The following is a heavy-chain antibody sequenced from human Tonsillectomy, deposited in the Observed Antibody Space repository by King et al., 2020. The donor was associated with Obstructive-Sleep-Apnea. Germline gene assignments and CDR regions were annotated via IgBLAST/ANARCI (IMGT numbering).Heavy chain of an antibody. J-gene: IGHJ5*02. D-gene: IGHD3-22*01. CDR1: GFTFSSYW. V-gene: IGHV3-7*01. CDR2: IKQDGSEK. Sequence: VQLVESGGGLVQPGGSLRLSCAASGFTFSSYWMSWVRQAPGKGLEWVANIKQDGSEKYYVDSVKGRFTISRDNAKNSLYLQMNSLRAEGTAVYYCARVWYYYDSSGYQEVWFDPWGQGTLVTVSS. CDR3: ARVWYYYDSSGYQEVWFDP.